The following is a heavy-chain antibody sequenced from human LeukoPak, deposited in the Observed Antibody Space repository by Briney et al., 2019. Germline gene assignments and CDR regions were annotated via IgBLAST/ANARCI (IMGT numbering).Heavy chain of an antibody. J-gene: IGHJ4*02. Sequence: ASVKVSCKASGYTFTGYYMHWVRQAPGQGLEWMGWINPNSGGTNYAQKFQGRVTMTRDTSISTAYMELSRLSSDDTAVYYRARVMSWGVVITSFDYWGQGTLVTVSS. D-gene: IGHD3-22*01. CDR1: GYTFTGYY. CDR2: INPNSGGT. CDR3: ARVMSWGVVITSFDY. V-gene: IGHV1-2*02.